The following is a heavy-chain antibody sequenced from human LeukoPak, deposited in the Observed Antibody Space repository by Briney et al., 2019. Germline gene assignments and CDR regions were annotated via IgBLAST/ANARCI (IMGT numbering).Heavy chain of an antibody. D-gene: IGHD2-2*01. V-gene: IGHV4-39*01. CDR1: GGSISSSSYY. J-gene: IGHJ6*02. CDR3: ARRVPATAIYYYYGMDV. CDR2: IYYSGST. Sequence: SETLSLTCTVSGGSISSSSYYWGWIRQPPGKGLEWIGSIYYSGSTYYNPSLKSQVTISVDTSKNQFSLKLSSVTAADTAVYYCARRVPATAIYYYYGMDVWGQGTTVTVSS.